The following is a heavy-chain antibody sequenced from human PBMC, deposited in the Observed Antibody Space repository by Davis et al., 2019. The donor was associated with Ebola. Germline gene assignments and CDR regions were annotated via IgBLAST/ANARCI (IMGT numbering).Heavy chain of an antibody. CDR3: TRGRYDFWTGYFVFDY. CDR2: ISGSGDST. D-gene: IGHD3-3*01. Sequence: PGGSLRLSCAASGFPFSSHPMSWVRQAPGKGLEWVSSISGSGDSTYYADPVKGRFTISRDNSKNTLSLQMSSLRVEDTAIYYCTRGRYDFWTGYFVFDYWGQGALVTVSP. V-gene: IGHV3-23*01. CDR1: GFPFSSHP. J-gene: IGHJ4*02.